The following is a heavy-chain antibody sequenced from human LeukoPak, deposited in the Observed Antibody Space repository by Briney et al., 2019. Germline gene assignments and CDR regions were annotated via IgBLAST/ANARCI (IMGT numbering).Heavy chain of an antibody. CDR1: GGSFSGYY. CDR2: IYYSGST. CDR3: ARDRRGWYQALWYFDL. Sequence: SETLSLTCAVYGGSFSGYYWSWIRQPPGKGLEWIGYIYYSGSTYYNPSLKSRVTISVDTSKNQFSLKLSSVTAADTAVYYCARDRRGWYQALWYFDLWGRGTLVTVSS. J-gene: IGHJ2*01. V-gene: IGHV4-30-4*08. D-gene: IGHD6-19*01.